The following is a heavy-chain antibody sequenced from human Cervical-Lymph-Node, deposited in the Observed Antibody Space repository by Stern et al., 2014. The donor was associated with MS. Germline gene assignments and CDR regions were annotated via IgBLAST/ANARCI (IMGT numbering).Heavy chain of an antibody. V-gene: IGHV1-3*01. D-gene: IGHD3-9*01. CDR2: INAGNGNT. CDR3: ARGPLRYFDWLPMYGMDV. Sequence: QVQLMQSGAEVKKPGASVKVSSKASGYTFTSYAMHWVRQAPGQRLEWMGWINAGNGNTKYSQKFQGRVTITRDTSASTAYMELSSLRSEDTAVYYCARGPLRYFDWLPMYGMDVWGQGTTVTVSS. CDR1: GYTFTSYA. J-gene: IGHJ6*02.